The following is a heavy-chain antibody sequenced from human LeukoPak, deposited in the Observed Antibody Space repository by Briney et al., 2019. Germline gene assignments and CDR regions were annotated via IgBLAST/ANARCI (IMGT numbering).Heavy chain of an antibody. V-gene: IGHV4-39*06. D-gene: IGHD1-14*01. CDR2: IYYSGST. CDR1: GGSISSSSYY. Sequence: ASETLSLTCTVSGGSISSSSYYWGWIRQPPGKGLEWIGSIYYSGSTYYNPSLKSRVTISVDTSKNQFPLKLSSVTAADTAVYYCARGTDHYYRMDVWGQGTTVTVSS. J-gene: IGHJ6*02. CDR3: ARGTDHYYRMDV.